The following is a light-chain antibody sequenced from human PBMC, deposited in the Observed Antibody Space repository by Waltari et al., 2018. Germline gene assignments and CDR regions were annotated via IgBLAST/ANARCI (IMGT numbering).Light chain of an antibody. CDR3: QQRSNWPFWYT. V-gene: IGKV3-11*01. CDR2: DAS. CDR1: QSVSSY. J-gene: IGKJ2*01. Sequence: EIVLTQSPATLSLSPGERATLSCRASQSVSSYLSWYQQKPGQAPRLLIYDASNRATGIPARFSGSGSGTDLTLTISSLEPEDFAVYYCQQRSNWPFWYTFGQGTKLEIK.